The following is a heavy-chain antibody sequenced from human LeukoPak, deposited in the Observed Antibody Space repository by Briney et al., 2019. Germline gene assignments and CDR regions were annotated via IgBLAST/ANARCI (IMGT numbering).Heavy chain of an antibody. V-gene: IGHV4-38-2*02. Sequence: SETLSLTCAVSGYSISSGYYWGWIRQPPGKGLEWIGSIYHSGSTYYNPSLKSRVTISVDTSKNQFSLKLSSVTAADTAVYYCAREFLYGSCDYWGQGTLVTVSS. J-gene: IGHJ4*02. CDR3: AREFLYGSCDY. CDR2: IYHSGST. CDR1: GYSISSGYY. D-gene: IGHD3-10*01.